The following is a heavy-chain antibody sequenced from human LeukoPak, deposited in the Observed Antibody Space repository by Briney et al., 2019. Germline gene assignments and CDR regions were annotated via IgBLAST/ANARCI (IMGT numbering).Heavy chain of an antibody. CDR2: LYSGGST. CDR3: ARGAINMIVPSY. Sequence: XGSLRLSCAASGFTVSSSYMTWVRQAPGKGLEWVSVLYSGGSTYYADSVKGRFTISRDSSKNTLYLQMNSLRAEDTAVYYCARGAINMIVPSYWGQGTLVTVSS. V-gene: IGHV3-66*01. D-gene: IGHD3-22*01. J-gene: IGHJ4*02. CDR1: GFTVSSSY.